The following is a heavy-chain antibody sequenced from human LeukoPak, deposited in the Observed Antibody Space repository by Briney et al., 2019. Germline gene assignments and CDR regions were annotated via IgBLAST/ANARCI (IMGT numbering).Heavy chain of an antibody. CDR3: ARGRYYDILTGYYHLQPFDY. J-gene: IGHJ4*02. CDR1: GGSVSSDFFY. Sequence: SETLSLTCTVSGGSVSSDFFYWNWIRQPPGKGLEWIGYIYYSGNTNYNPSLKNRVTISVGTSKNQFSLKLNSVTAADTAVYYCARGRYYDILTGYYHLQPFDYWGQGTLVTVSS. CDR2: IYYSGNT. V-gene: IGHV4-61*01. D-gene: IGHD3-9*01.